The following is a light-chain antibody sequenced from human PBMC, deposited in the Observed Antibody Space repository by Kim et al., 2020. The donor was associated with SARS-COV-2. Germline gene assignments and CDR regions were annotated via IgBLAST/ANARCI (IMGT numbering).Light chain of an antibody. CDR2: AVS. Sequence: TMSSPGTRSDVGGYNYVSSYQQHPGKAPKLMLYAVSKRPSGVSNRFSGSKSGNTASLTISGLQAEDEVDYYCTSYTSSITWVFGGGTKLTVL. V-gene: IGLV2-14*04. J-gene: IGLJ3*02. CDR1: RSDVGGYNY. CDR3: TSYTSSITWV.